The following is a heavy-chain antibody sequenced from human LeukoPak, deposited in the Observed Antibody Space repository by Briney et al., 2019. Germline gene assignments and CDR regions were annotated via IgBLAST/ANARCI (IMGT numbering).Heavy chain of an antibody. CDR3: AHRPYDYSNFFHFDY. CDR1: GFSLSTSGVG. CDR2: IYWNDDK. J-gene: IGHJ4*02. Sequence: SGPTLVNPTQTLTLTCTFSGFSLSTSGVGVGWIRQPPGKALEWLALIYWNDDKRYSPSLKSRLTITKDTSKNPVVLTMTNMDPVDTATYYCAHRPYDYSNFFHFDYWGQGTLVTVSS. V-gene: IGHV2-5*01. D-gene: IGHD4-11*01.